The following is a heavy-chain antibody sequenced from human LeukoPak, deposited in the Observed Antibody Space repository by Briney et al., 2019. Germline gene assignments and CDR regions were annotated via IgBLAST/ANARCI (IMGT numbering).Heavy chain of an antibody. CDR1: GFTVSNNY. CDR3: ARLFPPSLHYFDY. J-gene: IGHJ4*02. V-gene: IGHV3-53*01. Sequence: GGSLRLSCAASGFTVSNNYMSWVRQAPGKGLEWVSVIYGGGATYYADSVKGRFTFSRDNSKNTLYLQMNSLRAEDTAVYYCARLFPPSLHYFDYWGQGTLVTVSS. CDR2: IYGGGAT. D-gene: IGHD3-10*02.